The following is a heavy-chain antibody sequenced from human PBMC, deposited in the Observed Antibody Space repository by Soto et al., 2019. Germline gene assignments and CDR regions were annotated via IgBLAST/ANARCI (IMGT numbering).Heavy chain of an antibody. CDR1: GGTFSSYA. D-gene: IGHD2-2*01. J-gene: IGHJ4*02. CDR3: ARDSGYCSSTSCSSGDY. CDR2: IIPYIGNT. V-gene: IGHV1-18*01. Sequence: GASVKVSCKASGGTFSSYAISWVRPAPGQGLEWMGGIIPYIGNTNYAQKLQGRVTMTTDTSTSTAYMELRSLRSDDTAVYYCARDSGYCSSTSCSSGDYWGQGTLVTVSS.